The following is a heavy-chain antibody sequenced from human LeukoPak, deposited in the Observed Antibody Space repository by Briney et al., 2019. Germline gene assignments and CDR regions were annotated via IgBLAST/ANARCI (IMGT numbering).Heavy chain of an antibody. J-gene: IGHJ4*02. V-gene: IGHV3-7*01. D-gene: IGHD5-18*01. CDR3: ARAGTNSYGYPDYFDY. CDR2: IKQDGSEK. Sequence: GGSLRLSCAASGFTFSSYWMSWVRQAPGKGLEWVANIKQDGSEKYYVDSVNGRFTISRDNAKNSLYLQMNSLRAEDTAVYYCARAGTNSYGYPDYFDYWGQGTLVTVSS. CDR1: GFTFSSYW.